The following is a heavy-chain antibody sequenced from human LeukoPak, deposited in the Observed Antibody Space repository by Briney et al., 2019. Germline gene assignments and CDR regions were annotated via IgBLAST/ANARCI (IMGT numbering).Heavy chain of an antibody. CDR2: IIPIFGIA. J-gene: IGHJ6*02. CDR1: GGTFSSYA. D-gene: IGHD2-2*01. Sequence: SVKVSCKASGGTFSSYAISWVRQAPGQGLEWMGGIIPIFGIANYAQKFQGRVTITADESTSTAYMELSSLRSEDTAVYYCARREKVCSSTSCYGYYYYYGMDVWGQGTTVTVSS. V-gene: IGHV1-69*13. CDR3: ARREKVCSSTSCYGYYYYYGMDV.